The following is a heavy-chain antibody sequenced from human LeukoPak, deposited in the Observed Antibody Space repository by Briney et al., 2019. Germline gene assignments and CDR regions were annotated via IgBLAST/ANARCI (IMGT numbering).Heavy chain of an antibody. CDR3: ARPPSGPLDAFDI. CDR2: ISSSGSTI. Sequence: PGGSLRLSCAASGFTFSSYEMNWVRQAPGKGLEWVSYISSSGSTIYYADSVKGRFTISRDNAKNSLYLQMNSLRAEDTAVYYCARPPSGPLDAFDIWGQGTMVTVSS. J-gene: IGHJ3*02. V-gene: IGHV3-48*03. CDR1: GFTFSSYE.